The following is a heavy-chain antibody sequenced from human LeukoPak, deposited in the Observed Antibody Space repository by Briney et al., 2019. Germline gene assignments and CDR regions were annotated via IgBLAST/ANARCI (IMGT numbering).Heavy chain of an antibody. CDR1: GFTFSSYS. CDR2: ITSSSATI. CDR3: GRDDTSMVKGPVAFDI. D-gene: IGHD5-18*01. J-gene: IGHJ3*02. V-gene: IGHV3-48*04. Sequence: GGSLRLSCAASGFTFSSYSMNWVRQAPGKGLEWVSYITSSSATIYYADSVEGRFTISRDNAKNSLYLQMNSLRAEDTAVYYCGRDDTSMVKGPVAFDIWGQGTLVTVST.